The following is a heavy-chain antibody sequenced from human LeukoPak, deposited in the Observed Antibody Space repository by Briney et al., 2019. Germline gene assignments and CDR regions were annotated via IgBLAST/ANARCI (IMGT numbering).Heavy chain of an antibody. CDR3: AKGSYSSGWANRY. D-gene: IGHD6-19*01. V-gene: IGHV3-23*01. CDR1: GFTFSSYA. J-gene: IGHJ4*02. Sequence: GGSLRLSCAASGFTFSSYAMSWVRQAPGKGLEWVSAISGSGAGTYYADSVKGRFTISRDNSKNTLYLQMNSLRADDTAVYYCAKGSYSSGWANRYWGQGTLVTVSS. CDR2: ISGSGAGT.